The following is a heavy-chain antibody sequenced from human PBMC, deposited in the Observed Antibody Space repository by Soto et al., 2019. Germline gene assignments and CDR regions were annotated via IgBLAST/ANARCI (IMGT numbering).Heavy chain of an antibody. CDR1: GFTFSTYV. D-gene: IGHD6-6*01. Sequence: GGSLKLSCAAPGFTFSTYVMHWVRQAPGKGREGVEGISKDEGSQHYKNSVKGRFTISRYNSKNTLFVQMDSLRAEDTAVYYCARDLIGSSSWGIYYYYGMDVWGQGTTVTVSS. CDR3: ARDLIGSSSWGIYYYYGMDV. V-gene: IGHV3-30*03. CDR2: ISKDEGSQ. J-gene: IGHJ6*02.